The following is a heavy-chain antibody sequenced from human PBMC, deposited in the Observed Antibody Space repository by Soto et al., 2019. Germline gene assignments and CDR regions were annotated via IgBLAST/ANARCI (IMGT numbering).Heavy chain of an antibody. J-gene: IGHJ4*02. CDR2: ILVGGST. CDR1: GFICTSYD. V-gene: IGHV3-23*01. Sequence: QPGGSLRLSCAASGFICTSYDMSWVRQVPGKGLEWVSTILVGGSTYYADSVKGRFIISRDNAQNSLFLQMNTLRPEDTAMYYCARAAYWGPGTQVTVSS. CDR3: ARAAY.